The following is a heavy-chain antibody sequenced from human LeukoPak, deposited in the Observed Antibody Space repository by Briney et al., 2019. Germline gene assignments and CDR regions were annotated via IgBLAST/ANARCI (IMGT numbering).Heavy chain of an antibody. CDR1: GYSISSGYY. J-gene: IGHJ6*03. Sequence: PSETLSLTCTVSGYSISSGYYWGWIRQPPGKGLEWIGGIYHSGSTYYNPSLKSRVTISVDTSKNQFSLKLSSVTAADTAVYYCAREAPLYYYMDVWGKGTTVTVSS. V-gene: IGHV4-38-2*02. CDR3: AREAPLYYYMDV. CDR2: IYHSGST.